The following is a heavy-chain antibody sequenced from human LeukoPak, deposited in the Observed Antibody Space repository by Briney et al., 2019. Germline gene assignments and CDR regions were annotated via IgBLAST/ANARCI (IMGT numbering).Heavy chain of an antibody. D-gene: IGHD5-18*01. Sequence: SETLSLTCTVSGGSISSSSYYWGWIRQPPGKGLEGIGSIYYSGSTNYNPSLKSRVTISVDTSTNQFSLKLRSVTAADTAVYYCARDTPMGLASYYFDYWGQGTLVTVSS. CDR2: IYYSGST. CDR3: ARDTPMGLASYYFDY. V-gene: IGHV4-39*07. J-gene: IGHJ4*02. CDR1: GGSISSSSYY.